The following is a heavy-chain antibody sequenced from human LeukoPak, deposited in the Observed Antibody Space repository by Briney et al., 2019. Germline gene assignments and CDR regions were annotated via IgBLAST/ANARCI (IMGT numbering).Heavy chain of an antibody. Sequence: ASVKVYCKASGYTSTSYGISWVRQAPGQGHEWMGWISAYNGNTNYAQKLQGRVTMTTDTSTSTAYTELRSLRSDDTAVYYCARDIWFGASVHPYYFDYWGQGTLVTVSS. CDR2: ISAYNGNT. J-gene: IGHJ4*02. CDR3: ARDIWFGASVHPYYFDY. CDR1: GYTSTSYG. D-gene: IGHD3-10*01. V-gene: IGHV1-18*01.